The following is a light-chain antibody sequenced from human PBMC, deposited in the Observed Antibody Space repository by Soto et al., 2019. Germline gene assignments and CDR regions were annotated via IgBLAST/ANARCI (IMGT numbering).Light chain of an antibody. Sequence: EIVMTQSPATLSVSPGERATLSCRASQSVSSNLAWYQQKPGQAPRLLIYGASTRATGIPARFSGSGSGTEFTLTISSLQSEAFAVYYCQQYNNWPYTFCQGTKLESK. V-gene: IGKV3-15*01. CDR3: QQYNNWPYT. CDR1: QSVSSN. J-gene: IGKJ2*01. CDR2: GAS.